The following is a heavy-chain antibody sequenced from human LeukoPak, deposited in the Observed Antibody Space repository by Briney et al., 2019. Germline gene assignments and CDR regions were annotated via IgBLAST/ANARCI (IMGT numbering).Heavy chain of an antibody. CDR3: ATDFYDST. CDR2: IRSNSDGGTI. Sequence: GGSLRLSCAASGFTFSSYAMSWVRQAPGKGLEWVGRIRSNSDGGTIDYAAPVKGRFTLSRDDSKTTLYLQMNCLQTEDTAVYYCATDFYDSTWGQGTLVTVSS. J-gene: IGHJ5*02. CDR1: GFTFSSYA. V-gene: IGHV3-15*01. D-gene: IGHD3-22*01.